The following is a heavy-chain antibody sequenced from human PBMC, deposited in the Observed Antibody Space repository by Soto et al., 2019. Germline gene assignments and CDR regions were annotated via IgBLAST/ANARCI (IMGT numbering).Heavy chain of an antibody. CDR3: VRDERDYYYGPDV. D-gene: IGHD6-25*01. CDR1: GGSVTSYY. CDR2: IYADGGT. J-gene: IGHJ6*02. Sequence: QVQLQESGPGLVKPSETLSLTCSISGGSVTSYYWSWIRQPAGKGLEWIGRIYADGGTTYNPSLKGRVAMSVASSKTQFSLKLSSVTAADTAGYYCVRDERDYYYGPDVWGRGTTVTVAS. V-gene: IGHV4-4*07.